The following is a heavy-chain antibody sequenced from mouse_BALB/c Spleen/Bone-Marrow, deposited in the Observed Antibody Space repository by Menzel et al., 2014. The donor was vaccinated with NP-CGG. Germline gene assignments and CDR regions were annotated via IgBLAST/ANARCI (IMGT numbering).Heavy chain of an antibody. D-gene: IGHD1-2*01. Sequence: AAAELVKPGASEKLSCNVSGYTFTNYYVYWVKHRPGQGLEWIGAINPSNGVTNFNEKFMSKATLTVDNSSSTAYMHLSRLTSEDSAVYYCTRSGFYGYGAYFDVWGQGPTLTVSS. J-gene: IGHJ1*01. CDR3: TRSGFYGYGAYFDV. CDR2: INPSNGVT. CDR1: GYTFTNYY. V-gene: IGHV1-53*01.